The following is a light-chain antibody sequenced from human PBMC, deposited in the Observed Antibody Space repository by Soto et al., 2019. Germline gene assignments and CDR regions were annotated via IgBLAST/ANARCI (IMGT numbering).Light chain of an antibody. CDR3: QQYGSSPWT. V-gene: IGKV3-20*01. J-gene: IGKJ1*01. CDR2: GTS. CDR1: QTVSNSY. Sequence: ETVLTPSPGSLSLSLGDRATLSCRASQTVSNSYLAWCQQKPGQAPRLLIYGTSSRATGIPDRFSGSGSGTDFTLTIHRLEPEDFVISYCQQYGSSPWTFGQGTKVDIK.